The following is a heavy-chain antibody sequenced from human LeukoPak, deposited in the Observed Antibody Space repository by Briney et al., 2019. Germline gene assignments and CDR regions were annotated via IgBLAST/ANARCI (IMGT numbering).Heavy chain of an antibody. CDR1: GFTFSSYA. CDR2: ISYDGSNK. V-gene: IGHV3-30-3*01. D-gene: IGHD2-21*02. J-gene: IGHJ6*02. CDR3: ARDGPVVVTANPYYYYGMDV. Sequence: GRSLRLSCAASGFTFSSYAMHWVRQAPGKGLEWVAVISYDGSNKYYADSVKGRFTISRDNSKNTLYLQMNSLRAEDTAVYYCARDGPVVVTANPYYYYGMDVWGQGTTVTVSS.